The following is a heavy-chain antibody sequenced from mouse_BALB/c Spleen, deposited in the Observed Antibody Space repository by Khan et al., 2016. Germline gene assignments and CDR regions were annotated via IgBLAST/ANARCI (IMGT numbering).Heavy chain of an antibody. Sequence: VQLKESGPELVKPGASVKMSCKASGYTFTSYVIHWVKQKPGQGLEWIGYINPYNDGTKYNEKFKGKATLTSDKSSSTAYMELSSLTSEDSAVYYCTRCAYGNYAWFAYWGQGTLVTVSA. D-gene: IGHD2-1*01. CDR3: TRCAYGNYAWFAY. V-gene: IGHV1S136*01. J-gene: IGHJ3*01. CDR2: INPYNDGT. CDR1: GYTFTSYV.